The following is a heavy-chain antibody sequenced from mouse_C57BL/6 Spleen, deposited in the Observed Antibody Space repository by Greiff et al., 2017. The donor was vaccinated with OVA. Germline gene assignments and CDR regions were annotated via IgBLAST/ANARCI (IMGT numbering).Heavy chain of an antibody. Sequence: DVHLVESGGGLVKPGGSLKLSCAASGFTFSDYGMHWVRQAPEKGLEWVAYISSGSSTIYYADTVKGRFTISRDNAKNTLFLQMTSLRSEDTAMYYCARGRIYYGSSYWYFDVWGTGTTVTVSS. V-gene: IGHV5-17*01. D-gene: IGHD1-1*01. CDR1: GFTFSDYG. CDR3: ARGRIYYGSSYWYFDV. J-gene: IGHJ1*03. CDR2: ISSGSSTI.